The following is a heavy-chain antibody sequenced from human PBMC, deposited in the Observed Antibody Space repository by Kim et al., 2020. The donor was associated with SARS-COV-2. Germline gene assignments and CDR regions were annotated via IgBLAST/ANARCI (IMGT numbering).Heavy chain of an antibody. CDR3: AKVFDY. V-gene: IGHV3-7*01. J-gene: IGHJ4*02. CDR1: GFTFSSYW. CDR2: IKQDGSDK. Sequence: GGSLRLSCAASGFTFSSYWMSWVRQTPGKGLEWVATIKQDGSDKYYVDSVKGRFIISRDNAKNSLYLQMNSLRAEDTAVYYCAKVFDYWGQGYLVTVCS.